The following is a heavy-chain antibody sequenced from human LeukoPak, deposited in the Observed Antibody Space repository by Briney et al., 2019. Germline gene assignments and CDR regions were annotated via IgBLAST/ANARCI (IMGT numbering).Heavy chain of an antibody. CDR2: IKQDGSEK. CDR3: ARFGGYYDFWSGPNWFDP. D-gene: IGHD3-3*01. J-gene: IGHJ5*02. V-gene: IGHV3-7*01. CDR1: GFTFSSYW. Sequence: GGSLRLSCAASGFTFSSYWMSWVRQAPGKGLEWVANIKQDGSEKYYVDSVEGRFTISRDNAENSLYLQMNSLRAEDTAVYYCARFGGYYDFWSGPNWFDPWGQGTLVTVSS.